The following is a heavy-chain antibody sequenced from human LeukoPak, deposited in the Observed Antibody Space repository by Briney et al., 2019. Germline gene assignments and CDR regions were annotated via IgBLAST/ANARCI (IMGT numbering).Heavy chain of an antibody. Sequence: SVKVSCKASGGTFSSYAISWVRQAPGQGLEWMGGIIPIFGTANYAQRFQGRVTITADESTSTAYMELSSLRSEDTAVYYCAREIAAAGANWFDPWGQGTLVTVSS. CDR1: GGTFSSYA. CDR2: IIPIFGTA. J-gene: IGHJ5*02. D-gene: IGHD6-13*01. V-gene: IGHV1-69*13. CDR3: AREIAAAGANWFDP.